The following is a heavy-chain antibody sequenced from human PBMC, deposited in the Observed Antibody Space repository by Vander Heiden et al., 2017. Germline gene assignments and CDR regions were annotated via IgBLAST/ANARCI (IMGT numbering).Heavy chain of an antibody. Sequence: EVQLLESVGGLVQPGGSLRLSCAASGFPFSSYAMSWVRQAPGKGLEWVSAISGSGGSTYYADSVKGRFTISRDNSKNTLYLQMNSLRAEDTAVYYCAKGGDYRNYFDYWGQGTLVTVSS. J-gene: IGHJ4*02. V-gene: IGHV3-23*01. D-gene: IGHD4-17*01. CDR3: AKGGDYRNYFDY. CDR2: ISGSGGST. CDR1: GFPFSSYA.